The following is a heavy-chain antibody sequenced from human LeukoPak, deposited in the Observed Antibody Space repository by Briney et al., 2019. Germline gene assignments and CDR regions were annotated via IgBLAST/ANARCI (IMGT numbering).Heavy chain of an antibody. Sequence: GASVKVSCKASGYTFTSYGISWVRQAPGQGLEWMGWISAYNGNTNYAQKLQGRVTMTTDTSTSTAYMELRSLRSDDTAVYYCARDNDYYDSRTFDYWAREPWSPSPQ. J-gene: IGHJ4*02. V-gene: IGHV1-18*01. CDR1: GYTFTSYG. CDR2: ISAYNGNT. D-gene: IGHD3-22*01. CDR3: ARDNDYYDSRTFDY.